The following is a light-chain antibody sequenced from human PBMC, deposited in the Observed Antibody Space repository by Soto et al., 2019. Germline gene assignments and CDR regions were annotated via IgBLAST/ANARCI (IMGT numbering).Light chain of an antibody. Sequence: DVQMTQSPSTLSASVGDRVTITCRASQSISKHLAWYQLRPGKAPRLLIYYASTLDRGVPSRFSGSGSGTEFTLTIISLQPDDFATYVCQQDASFYPAFGQGTKVGI. CDR1: QSISKH. CDR3: QQDASFYPA. J-gene: IGKJ1*01. V-gene: IGKV1-5*01. CDR2: YAS.